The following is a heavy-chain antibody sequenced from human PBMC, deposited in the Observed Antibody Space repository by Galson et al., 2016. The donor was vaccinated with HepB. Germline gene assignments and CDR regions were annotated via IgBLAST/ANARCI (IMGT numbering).Heavy chain of an antibody. Sequence: SLRLSCAASGFTFSTYNMNWVRQTPGKGLEWVSSISGSGSYLYYADSVKGRFTTSRDNANNSLFLHLSSLRAEDTAVYYCSRDLRTGERPDLTYYYGMDVWGQGTTVTVSS. CDR3: SRDLRTGERPDLTYYYGMDV. D-gene: IGHD7-27*01. CDR1: GFTFSTYN. J-gene: IGHJ6*02. CDR2: ISGSGSYL. V-gene: IGHV3-21*01.